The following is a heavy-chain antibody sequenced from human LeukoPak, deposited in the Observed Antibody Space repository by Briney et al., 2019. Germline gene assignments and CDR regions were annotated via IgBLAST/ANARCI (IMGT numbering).Heavy chain of an antibody. D-gene: IGHD3-10*01. J-gene: IGHJ4*02. CDR1: GVSFSGYY. V-gene: IGHV4-34*01. Sequence: SETLSLTCAVYGVSFSGYYWSWIRQPPGKGLEWIGEINHSGSTNYNPSLKSRVTISVDTSRNQFSLKLSSVTAADTAVYYCARGDYGSGSHWGQGTLVSVSS. CDR3: ARGDYGSGSH. CDR2: INHSGST.